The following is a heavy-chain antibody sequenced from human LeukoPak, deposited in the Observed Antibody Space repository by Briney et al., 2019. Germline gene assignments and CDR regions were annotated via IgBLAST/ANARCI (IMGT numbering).Heavy chain of an antibody. Sequence: GGSLRLSCAASGFTFDDYAMHWVRQAPGKGLGWVSGISWNSGSIGYADSVKGRFTISRDNAKNSLYLHMNSLRAEDTALYYCAKVASVGTTKSCFDYWGQGTLVTVSS. D-gene: IGHD1-26*01. CDR3: AKVASVGTTKSCFDY. V-gene: IGHV3-9*01. J-gene: IGHJ4*02. CDR2: ISWNSGSI. CDR1: GFTFDDYA.